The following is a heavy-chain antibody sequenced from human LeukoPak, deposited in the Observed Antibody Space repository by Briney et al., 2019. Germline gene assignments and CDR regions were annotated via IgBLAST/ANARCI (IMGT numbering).Heavy chain of an antibody. J-gene: IGHJ4*02. CDR3: AAGYQIGPFDY. CDR2: IYHSGST. Sequence: SETLSLTCTVSGYSISSGYYWGWIRQPPGKGLEWIGSIYHSGSTYYNPSLKSRVTISVDTSKNQLSLKLSSVTAADTAVYYCAAGYQIGPFDYWGQGTLVTVSS. V-gene: IGHV4-38-2*02. CDR1: GYSISSGYY. D-gene: IGHD5-18*01.